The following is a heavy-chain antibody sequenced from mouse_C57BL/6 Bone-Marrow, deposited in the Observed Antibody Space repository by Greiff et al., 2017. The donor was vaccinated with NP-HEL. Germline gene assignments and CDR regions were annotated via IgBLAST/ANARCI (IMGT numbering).Heavy chain of an antibody. CDR1: GFTFSDYY. V-gene: IGHV5-16*01. J-gene: IGHJ3*01. CDR3: ARDGIYDGYYGFAY. Sequence: EVHLVESEGGLVQPGSSMKLSCTASGFTFSDYYMAWVRQVPEKGLEWVANINYDGSSTYYLDSLKSRFIISRDNAKNILYLQMSSLKSEDTATYYCARDGIYDGYYGFAYWGQGTLVTVSA. CDR2: INYDGSST. D-gene: IGHD2-3*01.